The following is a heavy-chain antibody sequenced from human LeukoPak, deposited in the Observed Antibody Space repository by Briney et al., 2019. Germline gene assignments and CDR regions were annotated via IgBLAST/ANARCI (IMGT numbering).Heavy chain of an antibody. Sequence: GGSLRLSCAASGFSLCKYALICVRDALGGGVEWGSGIGGSGGKTYYADSVKGRFTISRDNSTTMLCIHIYSLRAQDTALYHCAIQPCFYYYLVVWGEATKVSLPS. CDR1: GFSLCKYA. V-gene: IGHV3-23*01. CDR2: IGGSGGKT. D-gene: IGHD5-18*01. CDR3: AIQPCFYYYLVV. J-gene: IGHJ6*03.